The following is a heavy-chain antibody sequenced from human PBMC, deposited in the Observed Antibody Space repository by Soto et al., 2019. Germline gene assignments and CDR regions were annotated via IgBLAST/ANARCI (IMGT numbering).Heavy chain of an antibody. D-gene: IGHD3-22*01. J-gene: IGHJ4*02. V-gene: IGHV4-31*03. Sequence: SETLSLTCTVSGGSISSGGYYWSWIRQHPGKGLEWIGYIYYSGSTYYNPSLKSRVTISVDTSKNQFSLKLSSVTAADTAVYYCASRYDSSGYYRFYWGQGTLVTVSS. CDR1: GGSISSGGYY. CDR2: IYYSGST. CDR3: ASRYDSSGYYRFY.